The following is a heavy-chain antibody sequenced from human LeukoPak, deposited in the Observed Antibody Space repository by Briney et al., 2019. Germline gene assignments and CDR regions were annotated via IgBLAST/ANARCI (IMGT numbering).Heavy chain of an antibody. D-gene: IGHD6-19*01. J-gene: IGHJ3*02. Sequence: SGGSLRLSCAASGFTFSSYDMHWVRQATGKGLEWVSAIGTAGDTYYPGSVKGRFTISRENAKNSLYLQMNSLRAEDTAVYYCARDSSGWGNDAFDIWGQGTMVTVSS. V-gene: IGHV3-13*01. CDR3: ARDSSGWGNDAFDI. CDR2: IGTAGDT. CDR1: GFTFSSYD.